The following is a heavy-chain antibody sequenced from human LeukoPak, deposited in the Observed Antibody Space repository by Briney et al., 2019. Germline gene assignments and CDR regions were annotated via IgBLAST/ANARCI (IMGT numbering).Heavy chain of an antibody. Sequence: PGRSLRLSCAASGFTFSNHGMHWVRQAPGKGLEWVALISHDGSNEYYLDSVKGRFTISRDDSKNTLYLQMNSLRAEDTAVYYCAKVNRIGSCSGRTCDYYGMDVWGQGTTVTVSS. J-gene: IGHJ6*02. D-gene: IGHD2-15*01. CDR3: AKVNRIGSCSGRTCDYYGMDV. V-gene: IGHV3-30*18. CDR2: ISHDGSNE. CDR1: GFTFSNHG.